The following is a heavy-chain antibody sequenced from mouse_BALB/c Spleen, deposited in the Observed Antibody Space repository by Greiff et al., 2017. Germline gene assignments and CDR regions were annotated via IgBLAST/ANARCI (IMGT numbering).Heavy chain of an antibody. CDR2: IWAGGST. D-gene: IGHD2-2*01. Sequence: VKLVESGPGLVAPSQSLSITCTVSGFSLTSYGVHWVRQPPGKGLEWLGVIWAGGSTNYNSALMSRLSISKDNSKSQVFLKMNSLQTDDTAMYYCARDALYYGYDVGWFAYWGQGTLVTVSA. CDR1: GFSLTSYG. J-gene: IGHJ3*01. CDR3: ARDALYYGYDVGWFAY. V-gene: IGHV2-9*02.